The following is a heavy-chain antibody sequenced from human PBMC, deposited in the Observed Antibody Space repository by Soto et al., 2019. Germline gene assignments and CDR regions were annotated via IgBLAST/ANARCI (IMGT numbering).Heavy chain of an antibody. CDR1: GGSFSGYY. D-gene: IGHD6-13*01. V-gene: IGHV4-34*01. Sequence: SETLSLTCAVYGGSFSGYYWSWIRQPPGKGLEWIGEINHSGSTNYNPSLKSRVTISVDTSKNQFSLKLSSVTAADTAVYYCARGGTGIAAAGYYYYYYGMDVWGQGTTVTVSS. CDR2: INHSGST. J-gene: IGHJ6*02. CDR3: ARGGTGIAAAGYYYYYYGMDV.